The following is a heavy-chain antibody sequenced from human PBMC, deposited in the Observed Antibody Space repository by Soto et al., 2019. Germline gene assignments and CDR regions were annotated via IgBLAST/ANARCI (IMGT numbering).Heavy chain of an antibody. CDR2: IIPMFGIA. J-gene: IGHJ4*02. V-gene: IGHV1-69*02. CDR1: GGTFNRYT. D-gene: IGHD3-9*01. CDR3: AGLGHFDLQYYFDY. Sequence: SVKVSCKGSGGTFNRYTITWVRQAPGQGLEWMGRIIPMFGIASYAQNFQGRVTITADKSTSTAYMELSSLRSEDTAVYYCAGLGHFDLQYYFDYWGQGTLVTVSS.